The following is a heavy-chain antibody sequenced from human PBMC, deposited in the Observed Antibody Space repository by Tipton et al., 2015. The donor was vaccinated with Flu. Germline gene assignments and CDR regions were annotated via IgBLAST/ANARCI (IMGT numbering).Heavy chain of an antibody. CDR2: IYHSGST. V-gene: IGHV4-38-2*02. Sequence: TLSLTCTVSGYSISSGYYWGWIRQPPGKGLEWIGSIYHSGSTYYNPSLKSRVTISVDTSKNQFSLKLSSVTAADTAVYYCARCPMITFGEETNFDYWGQGTLVTVSS. D-gene: IGHD3-16*01. CDR3: ARCPMITFGEETNFDY. J-gene: IGHJ4*02. CDR1: GYSISSGYY.